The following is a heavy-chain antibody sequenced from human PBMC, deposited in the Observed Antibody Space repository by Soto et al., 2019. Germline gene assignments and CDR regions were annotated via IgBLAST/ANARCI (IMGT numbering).Heavy chain of an antibody. V-gene: IGHV1-69*04. J-gene: IGHJ4*02. CDR2: IFPLLAMV. D-gene: IGHD1-26*01. Sequence: QVHLVQSGAEMKKPGSSVKVSCKVSGGDLRNSGISWVRQAPGQGLEWMGGIFPLLAMVDYSKKFQGRVTITADESTNTAYMDLGSLRSDDTAVYYCAKEDGAAFTSWGQGTLVIVSS. CDR1: GGDLRNSG. CDR3: AKEDGAAFTS.